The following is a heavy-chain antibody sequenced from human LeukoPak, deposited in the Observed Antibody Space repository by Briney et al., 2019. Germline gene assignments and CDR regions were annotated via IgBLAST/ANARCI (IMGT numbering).Heavy chain of an antibody. D-gene: IGHD6-19*01. J-gene: IGHJ4*02. CDR2: INPSGGST. CDR3: ARVHRLDSSGWH. V-gene: IGHV1-46*01. CDR1: GYTFTIYY. Sequence: GASVKVSCKASGYTFTIYYMHWVRQAPGQGREWMGIINPSGGSTSYAQKFQGRVTMTGDTSTSTVYMELSSLRSEDTAVYYCARVHRLDSSGWHWGQGTLVTVSS.